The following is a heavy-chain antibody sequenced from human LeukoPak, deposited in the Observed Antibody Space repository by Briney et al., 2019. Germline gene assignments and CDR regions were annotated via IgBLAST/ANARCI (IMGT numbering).Heavy chain of an antibody. D-gene: IGHD3-3*01. V-gene: IGHV1-8*01. CDR3: ARGRAHYTYYDFWSAERGENWFDP. J-gene: IGHJ5*02. CDR1: GGTFTSYD. Sequence: GASVKVSCKASGGTFTSYDINWVRQATGQGLEWMGWMNPNSGNTGYAQKFQGRVTMTRNTSISTAYMELSSLRSEDTAVYYCARGRAHYTYYDFWSAERGENWFDPWGQGTLVTVSS. CDR2: MNPNSGNT.